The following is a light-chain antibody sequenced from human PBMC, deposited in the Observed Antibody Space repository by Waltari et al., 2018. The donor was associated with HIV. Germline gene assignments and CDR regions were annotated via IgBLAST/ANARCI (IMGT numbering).Light chain of an antibody. CDR2: EVP. J-gene: IGLJ2*01. CDR1: SSDVGGHNY. CDR3: SSYAGSDNYVL. V-gene: IGLV2-8*01. Sequence: QSALTQPPSASGSPGQSVTISCTGTSSDVGGHNYVSWYQQHPGKAPKPIIYEVPPRPPGVPDRFSGSKSGNTASLTVSGLQPEDEGHYHCSSYAGSDNYVLFGGGTKLTVL.